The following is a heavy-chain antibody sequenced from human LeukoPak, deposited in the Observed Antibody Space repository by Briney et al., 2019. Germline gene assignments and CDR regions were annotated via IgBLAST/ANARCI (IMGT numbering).Heavy chain of an antibody. CDR2: ISAYNGNT. J-gene: IGHJ3*02. Sequence: ASVKVSCNASGYTFTSYGISWVRQAPGQGLEWMGWISAYNGNTNYAQKLQGRVTMTTDTSTSTAYMELRSLRSDDTAVYYCASPGHSSSWYFAFDIWGQGTMVTVSS. V-gene: IGHV1-18*01. CDR3: ASPGHSSSWYFAFDI. CDR1: GYTFTSYG. D-gene: IGHD6-13*01.